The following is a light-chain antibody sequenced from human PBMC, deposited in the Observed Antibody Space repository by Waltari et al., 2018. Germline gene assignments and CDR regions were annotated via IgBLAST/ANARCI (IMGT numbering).Light chain of an antibody. V-gene: IGKV4-1*01. CDR3: LQYLHTPRT. CDR2: WAS. CDR1: QSLLYTSNNKNY. J-gene: IGKJ1*01. Sequence: DVVMTQSPDSLAVSLGERATINCKSSQSLLYTSNNKNYLAWYQQKQGQPPKILIYWASIRDAWVPDRFSGSGSGTDFTLTISGLQAEDVASYFCLQYLHTPRTFGQGTKVEIK.